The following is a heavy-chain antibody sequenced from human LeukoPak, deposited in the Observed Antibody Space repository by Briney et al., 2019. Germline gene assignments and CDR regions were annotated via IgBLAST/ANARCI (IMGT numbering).Heavy chain of an antibody. CDR3: AKDQDYYGSGSYIFDY. Sequence: PGGSLRLSCAGSGFTFSSYGMSWVRQAPGKGLEWVSGISGSGGSTYYADSVKGRFTISRDNSKNTLYLQMNTLRAEDTAVYYCAKDQDYYGSGSYIFDYWGQGTLVTVSS. J-gene: IGHJ4*02. D-gene: IGHD3-10*01. CDR1: GFTFSSYG. CDR2: ISGSGGST. V-gene: IGHV3-23*01.